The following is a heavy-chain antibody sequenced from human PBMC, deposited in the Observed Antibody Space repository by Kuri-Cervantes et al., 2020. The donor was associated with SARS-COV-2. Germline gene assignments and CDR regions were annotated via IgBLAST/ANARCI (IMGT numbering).Heavy chain of an antibody. J-gene: IGHJ3*02. V-gene: IGHV1-46*01. Sequence: ASVKVSCKASGYTFTSYYMHWVRRAPGQGLEWMGIINPSGGSTSYAQKFQGRVTMTRDTSTSTVYMELSSLRSEDTAVYYCARDNGSWDIVVVVALDIWGQGTMVTVSS. CDR3: ARDNGSWDIVVVVALDI. D-gene: IGHD2-15*01. CDR1: GYTFTSYY. CDR2: INPSGGST.